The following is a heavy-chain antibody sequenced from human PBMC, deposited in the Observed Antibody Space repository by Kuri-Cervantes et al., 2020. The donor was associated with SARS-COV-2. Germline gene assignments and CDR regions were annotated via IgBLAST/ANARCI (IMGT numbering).Heavy chain of an antibody. CDR1: GGSISGHY. Sequence: ESLKISCTVSGGSISGHYWSWIRQPPGKGLEWIGYIYYSGSTNYNPSLKSRVTISVDTSKNQFSLKLTSVTAADTAVYYCASGITDAFDIWGQGTMVTVSS. J-gene: IGHJ3*02. CDR3: ASGITDAFDI. V-gene: IGHV4-59*08. CDR2: IYYSGST.